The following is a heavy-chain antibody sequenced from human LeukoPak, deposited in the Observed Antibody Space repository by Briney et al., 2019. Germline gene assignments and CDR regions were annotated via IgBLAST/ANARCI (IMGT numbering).Heavy chain of an antibody. Sequence: GGSLRLSCAASGFTFSSYAMGWVRQAPGKGLEWVSGISYSGGTTYYADSVKGRFTISRDNSKNTLYLQMNSLRAEDTAVYYCTNGFWSGYNFHYYGLDVWGQGTTVTVSS. CDR1: GFTFSSYA. J-gene: IGHJ6*02. V-gene: IGHV3-23*01. CDR2: ISYSGGTT. D-gene: IGHD3-3*01. CDR3: TNGFWSGYNFHYYGLDV.